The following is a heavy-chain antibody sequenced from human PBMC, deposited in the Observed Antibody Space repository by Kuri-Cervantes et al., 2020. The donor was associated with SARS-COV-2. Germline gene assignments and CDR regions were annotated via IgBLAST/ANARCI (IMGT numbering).Heavy chain of an antibody. V-gene: IGHV4-61*02. CDR2: IYTSGST. D-gene: IGHD6-25*01. CDR3: ARVAAGYFDC. Sequence: LRLSCTVSGGSISSGSYYWSWIRQPAGKGLEWIGRIYTSGSTNYNPSLKSRVTISVDTSKNQFSLKLSSVTAADTAVYYCARVAAGYFDCWGQGTLVTVSS. CDR1: GGSISSGSYY. J-gene: IGHJ4*02.